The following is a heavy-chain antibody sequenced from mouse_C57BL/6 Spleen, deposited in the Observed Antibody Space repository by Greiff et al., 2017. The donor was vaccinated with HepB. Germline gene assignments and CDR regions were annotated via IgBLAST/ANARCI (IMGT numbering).Heavy chain of an antibody. CDR2: IYPGSGNT. J-gene: IGHJ2*01. Sequence: QVHVKQSGAELVRPGASVKLSCKASGYTFTDYYINWVKQRPGQGLEWIARIYPGSGNTYYNEKFKGKATLTAEKSSSTAYMQLSSLTSEDSAVYFCARRGLRAFFDYWGQGTTLTVSS. D-gene: IGHD3-3*01. V-gene: IGHV1-76*01. CDR3: ARRGLRAFFDY. CDR1: GYTFTDYY.